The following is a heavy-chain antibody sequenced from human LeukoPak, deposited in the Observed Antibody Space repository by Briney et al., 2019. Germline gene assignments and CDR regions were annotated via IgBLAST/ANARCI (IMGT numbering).Heavy chain of an antibody. CDR3: ARANSGFYFDY. Sequence: GGSLRLSCAASGFTFDDYAMHWVRQAPGKGLVWVSRINGDESTLTYADSVKGRFTISRDNAKNTLYLQMNSLRAEDTAVYHCARANSGFYFDYWGQGTLVTVSS. J-gene: IGHJ4*02. V-gene: IGHV3-74*01. CDR2: INGDESTL. CDR1: GFTFDDYA. D-gene: IGHD1-26*01.